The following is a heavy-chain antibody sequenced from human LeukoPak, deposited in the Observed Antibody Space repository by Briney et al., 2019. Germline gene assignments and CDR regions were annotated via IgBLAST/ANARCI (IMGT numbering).Heavy chain of an antibody. D-gene: IGHD1-14*01. J-gene: IGHJ4*02. CDR1: GYTFTSYG. Sequence: GASVKVSCKASGYTFTSYGISWVRQAPGQGLEWMGGIIPIFGTANYAQKFQGRVTITADESTSTAYMELSSLRSEDTAVYYCARDHPRCPGGEYFDYWGQGTLVTVSS. CDR2: IIPIFGTA. V-gene: IGHV1-69*13. CDR3: ARDHPRCPGGEYFDY.